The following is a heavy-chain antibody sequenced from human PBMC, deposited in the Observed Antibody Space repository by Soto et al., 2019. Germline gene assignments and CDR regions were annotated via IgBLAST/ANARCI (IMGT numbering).Heavy chain of an antibody. D-gene: IGHD3-16*01. CDR3: AREGGESSDGLYYFDS. Sequence: ALSLSCAVSGGSTSSDNYWSWIRQPPGKGLEWIGHIYYSGNTDYNPSLKSRLAISIDTSKNQFSLKLSSVTAADTAVYFCAREGGESSDGLYYFDSWGQGSLVTVYS. J-gene: IGHJ4*02. CDR2: IYYSGNT. V-gene: IGHV4-30-4*01. CDR1: GGSTSSDNY.